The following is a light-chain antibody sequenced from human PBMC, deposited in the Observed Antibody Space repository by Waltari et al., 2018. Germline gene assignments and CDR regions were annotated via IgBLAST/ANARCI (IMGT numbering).Light chain of an antibody. J-gene: IGLJ3*02. CDR3: CSYVGSSPV. Sequence: QSALTQPASVSGSPGQSITISCPGTSSDVGSYNLVSWYQHHPGKAPKLMIYEVSKRPSGVSNRFSGSKSGNAASLTISGLQAEDEADYYCCSYVGSSPVFGGGTKLTVL. CDR1: SSDVGSYNL. CDR2: EVS. V-gene: IGLV2-23*02.